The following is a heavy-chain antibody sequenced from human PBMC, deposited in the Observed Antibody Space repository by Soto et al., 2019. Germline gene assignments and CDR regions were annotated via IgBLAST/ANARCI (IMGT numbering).Heavy chain of an antibody. Sequence: SETLSLTCTVSGGSISSGGYYWSWIRQHPGKGLEWIGYIYYSGSTYYNPSLKSRVTISVDTPKNQFSLKLSSVTAADTAVYYCARAVLPATAPFDYWGQGTLVTVSS. J-gene: IGHJ4*02. CDR2: IYYSGST. CDR1: GGSISSGGYY. D-gene: IGHD2-2*01. CDR3: ARAVLPATAPFDY. V-gene: IGHV4-31*03.